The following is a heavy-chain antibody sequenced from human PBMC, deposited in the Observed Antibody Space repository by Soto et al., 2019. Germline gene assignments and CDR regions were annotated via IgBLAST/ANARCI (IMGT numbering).Heavy chain of an antibody. CDR1: GFTFSSYG. CDR3: VVAVAGTGFDY. Sequence: GSLRLSCAASGFTFSSYGMHWVRQAPGKGLEWVAVISYDGSNKYYADSVKGRFTISRDNSKNTLYLQMNSLRAEDTAVYYCVVAVAGTGFDYWGQGTLVTVS. V-gene: IGHV3-30*03. CDR2: ISYDGSNK. J-gene: IGHJ4*02. D-gene: IGHD6-19*01.